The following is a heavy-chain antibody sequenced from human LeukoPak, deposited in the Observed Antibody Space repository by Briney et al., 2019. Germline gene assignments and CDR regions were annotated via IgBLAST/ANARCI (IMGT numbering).Heavy chain of an antibody. Sequence: ETLSLTCTVSGGSISSGGYYWSWVRQAPGKGLEWVSGISGSGGRTDYADSVKGRFTISRDNSKNTLYLQVNSLRAEDTAVYYCAKDRKAFIRGFDYWGQGTLVTVSS. CDR2: ISGSGGRT. V-gene: IGHV3-23*01. D-gene: IGHD2/OR15-2a*01. CDR1: GGSISSGGYY. J-gene: IGHJ4*02. CDR3: AKDRKAFIRGFDY.